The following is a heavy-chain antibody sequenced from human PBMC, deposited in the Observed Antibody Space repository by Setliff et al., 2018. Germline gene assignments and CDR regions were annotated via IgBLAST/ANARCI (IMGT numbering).Heavy chain of an antibody. CDR1: AFTFSRYS. D-gene: IGHD2-15*01. Sequence: GFLRLSCVASAFTFSRYSMNWVRQAPGKGLEWVSYIISNSLTIHYADSVRGRFTVSRDNARNSLYLQMNNLRAEDTAVYYCARDEVNCSGSKCYSGFDSWGQGTLVTVSS. J-gene: IGHJ4*02. CDR3: ARDEVNCSGSKCYSGFDS. CDR2: IISNSLTI. V-gene: IGHV3-48*01.